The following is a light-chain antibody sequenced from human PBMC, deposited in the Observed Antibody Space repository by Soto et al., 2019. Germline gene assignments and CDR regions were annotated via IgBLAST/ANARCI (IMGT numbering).Light chain of an antibody. CDR3: QQYNCYPYT. CDR1: QSISSW. V-gene: IGKV1-5*03. J-gene: IGKJ2*01. Sequence: DIQMTQSPSTLSASVGDRVTITCRASQSISSWLAWYQQKPGKAPNLLIYKASSLQSGVPSRFSGSGSGTEFTLTISSLQPDDFATYYCQQYNCYPYTFGQGTKLEI. CDR2: KAS.